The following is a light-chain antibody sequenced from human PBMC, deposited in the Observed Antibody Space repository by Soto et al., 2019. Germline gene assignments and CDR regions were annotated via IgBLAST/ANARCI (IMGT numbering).Light chain of an antibody. CDR2: EVS. CDR3: SSYTSTTTRV. V-gene: IGLV2-14*03. J-gene: IGLJ1*01. CDR1: SSDVGGYNY. Sequence: SAPTQPASVSGSPGQSITISCTGTSSDVGGYNYVSWYQQHPGKGPKLMIYEVSNRPSGVSNRFSGSKSGNTATLTISGLQAEDEADYYCSSYTSTTTRVFGTGTKVTVL.